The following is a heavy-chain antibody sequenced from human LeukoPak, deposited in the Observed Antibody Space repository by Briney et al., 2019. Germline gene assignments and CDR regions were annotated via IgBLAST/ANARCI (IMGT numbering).Heavy chain of an antibody. V-gene: IGHV1-69*04. D-gene: IGHD3-22*01. CDR2: IIPILGIA. Sequence: ASVKVSCKASGGTFSSYAISWVRQAPGQGLEWMGRIIPILGIANYAQKFQGRVTITADKSTSTAYMELSSLRSEDTAVYYCATTTYYYDSSGSQHDYWGQGTLVTVSS. CDR3: ATTTYYYDSSGSQHDY. CDR1: GGTFSSYA. J-gene: IGHJ4*02.